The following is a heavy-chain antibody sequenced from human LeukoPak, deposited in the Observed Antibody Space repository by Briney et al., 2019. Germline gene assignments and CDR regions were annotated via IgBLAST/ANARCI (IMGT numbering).Heavy chain of an antibody. J-gene: IGHJ1*01. CDR2: IYYSGST. D-gene: IGHD6-13*01. V-gene: IGHV4-59*01. Sequence: SETLSLTCTVSGGSISSYYWSWIRKPPGKGLEWIGYIYYSGSTNYNPSLKSRVTISVDTSKNQFSLKLSSVTAADTAVYYCARGYSSWSEYFQHWGPGTLVTVSS. CDR1: GGSISSYY. CDR3: ARGYSSWSEYFQH.